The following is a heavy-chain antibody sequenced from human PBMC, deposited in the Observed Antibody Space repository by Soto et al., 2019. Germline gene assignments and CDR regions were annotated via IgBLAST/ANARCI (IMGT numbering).Heavy chain of an antibody. Sequence: EVQLVESVGGLIQPGRSLRLSCASSGIIFAGYAMHWVRQPPGKGLEWVAGITWNSGGIDYADSVKGRFTISRDNAKNSLFLQMDSLRGEDTALYYCAKDSSANSAGNPGRGVDVWGQGTTVTVSS. CDR3: AKDSSANSAGNPGRGVDV. V-gene: IGHV3-9*01. CDR1: GIIFAGYA. D-gene: IGHD6-13*01. J-gene: IGHJ6*02. CDR2: ITWNSGGI.